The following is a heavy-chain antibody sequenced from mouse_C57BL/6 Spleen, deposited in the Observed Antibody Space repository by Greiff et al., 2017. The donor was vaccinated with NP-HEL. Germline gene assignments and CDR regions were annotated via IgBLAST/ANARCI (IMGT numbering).Heavy chain of an antibody. D-gene: IGHD2-4*01. J-gene: IGHJ2*01. CDR2: IHPNSGST. CDR3: ARAGLRRYFDY. V-gene: IGHV1-64*01. CDR1: GYTFTSYW. Sequence: QVQLQQPGAELVKPGASVKLSCKASGYTFTSYWMHWVKQRPGQGLEWIGMIHPNSGSTNYNEKFKSKATLTVDKSSSTAYMQLSSLTSEDSAVYYCARAGLRRYFDYWGQGTTLTVSS.